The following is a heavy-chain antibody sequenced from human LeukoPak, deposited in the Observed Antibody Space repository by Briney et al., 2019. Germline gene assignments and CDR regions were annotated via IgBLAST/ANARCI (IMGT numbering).Heavy chain of an antibody. Sequence: SETLSLTCTVSGGSISSSSYYWGWIRQPPGKGLEWIGSIYYSGSTYYNPSLKSRVTISVDTSKNQFSLKLSSVTAADTAVYYCARGYSSSWYKWLDPWGQGTLVTVSS. V-gene: IGHV4-39*01. CDR2: IYYSGST. CDR3: ARGYSSSWYKWLDP. D-gene: IGHD6-13*01. CDR1: GGSISSSSYY. J-gene: IGHJ5*02.